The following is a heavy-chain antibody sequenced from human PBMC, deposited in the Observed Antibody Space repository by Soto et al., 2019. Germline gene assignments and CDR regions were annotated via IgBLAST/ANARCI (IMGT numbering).Heavy chain of an antibody. CDR1: GYSFTSYW. CDR3: AREGTKKMATKPFDY. Sequence: GESLKISCKGSGYSFTSYWIGWVRQMPGKGLELIGIIYPGDSDTSYSPSFQGQVTISADKSISTAYLQWSSLKASDTAMYYCAREGTKKMATKPFDYWGQGTLVTVSS. V-gene: IGHV5-51*01. J-gene: IGHJ4*02. CDR2: IYPGDSDT. D-gene: IGHD2-8*01.